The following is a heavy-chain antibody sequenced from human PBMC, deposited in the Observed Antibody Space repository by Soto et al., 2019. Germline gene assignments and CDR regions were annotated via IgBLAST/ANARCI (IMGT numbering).Heavy chain of an antibody. CDR1: GCSISSSSYY. CDR3: AKTTVVTFGEDAFDI. J-gene: IGHJ3*02. V-gene: IGHV4-39*01. CDR2: VYYSGST. Sequence: PSETLSLTCTVSGCSISSSSYYSGWIRQPPGKGLEWIGGVYYSGSTYYNPSLKSRVTISVDTSKNQFSLKLSSVTAADTAVYYCAKTTVVTFGEDAFDIWGQGTMVTVSS. D-gene: IGHD4-17*01.